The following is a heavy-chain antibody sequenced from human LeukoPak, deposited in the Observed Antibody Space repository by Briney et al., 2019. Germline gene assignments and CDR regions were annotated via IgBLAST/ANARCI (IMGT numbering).Heavy chain of an antibody. J-gene: IGHJ5*02. Sequence: GESLKISCKGSGYSFTSYWIGWVRQMPGKGLEWMGLIYPGDSDTRYSPSFQGQVTISADKSISTAYLQWSSLKASDTAMYYCARYTMVRGVITPFDPWGQGTLVTVSS. CDR2: IYPGDSDT. CDR1: GYSFTSYW. V-gene: IGHV5-51*01. CDR3: ARYTMVRGVITPFDP. D-gene: IGHD3-10*01.